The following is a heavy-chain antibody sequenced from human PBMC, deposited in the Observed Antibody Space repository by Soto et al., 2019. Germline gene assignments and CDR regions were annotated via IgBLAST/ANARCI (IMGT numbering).Heavy chain of an antibody. CDR1: GYTFTSYG. J-gene: IGHJ4*02. D-gene: IGHD2-2*01. Sequence: QVQLVQSGAEVKKPGASVKVSCKASGYTFTSYGISWVRQAPGQGLEWMGWISAYNGKTNYAQKLQGRATMTTDPSTSTAYMELRSLRSDDTAVYYCARDAPRGGGISTSCSDYWGQGTLVTVSS. V-gene: IGHV1-18*01. CDR3: ARDAPRGGGISTSCSDY. CDR2: ISAYNGKT.